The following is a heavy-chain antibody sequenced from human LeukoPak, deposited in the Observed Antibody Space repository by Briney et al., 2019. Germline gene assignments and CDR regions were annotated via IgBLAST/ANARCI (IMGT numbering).Heavy chain of an antibody. Sequence: PSETLSLTCAVYGGSFSGYYWSWIRQPPGKGLEWIGEINHSGSTNYNPSLKSRVTISVDTSKNQFSLKLSSVTAADTAAYYCARGGRDFWSGYYTAHYFDYWGQGTLVTVSS. D-gene: IGHD3-3*01. V-gene: IGHV4-34*01. CDR1: GGSFSGYY. CDR2: INHSGST. J-gene: IGHJ4*02. CDR3: ARGGRDFWSGYYTAHYFDY.